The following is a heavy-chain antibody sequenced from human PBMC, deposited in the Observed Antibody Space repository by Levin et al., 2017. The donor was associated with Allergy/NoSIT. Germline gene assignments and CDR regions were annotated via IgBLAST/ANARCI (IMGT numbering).Heavy chain of an antibody. V-gene: IGHV3-21*01. J-gene: IGHJ4*02. CDR3: ARDLIQLWVYFDY. Sequence: PGGSLRLSCAASGFTFSSYSMNWVRQAPGKGLEWVSSISSSSSYIYYADSVKGRFTISRDNAKNSLYLQMNSLRAEDTAVYYCARDLIQLWVYFDYWGQGTLVTVSS. D-gene: IGHD5-18*01. CDR1: GFTFSSYS. CDR2: ISSSSSYI.